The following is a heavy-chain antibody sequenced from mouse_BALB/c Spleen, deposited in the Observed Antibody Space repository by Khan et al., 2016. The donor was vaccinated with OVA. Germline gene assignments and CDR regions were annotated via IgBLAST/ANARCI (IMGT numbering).Heavy chain of an antibody. CDR1: GFSLTNYG. CDR3: ARPYYGSAWFAY. CDR2: ICAGGST. J-gene: IGHJ3*01. D-gene: IGHD1-1*01. V-gene: IGHV2-9*02. Sequence: QMQLEESGPGLVAPSQSLSITCTVSGFSLTNYGVHWVRQPPREGLEWLGVICAGGSTNYNSALMSRLSIIKDESKTQVILKMKSLQTNDTAMYDCARPYYGSAWFAYWGQGTLVTVSA.